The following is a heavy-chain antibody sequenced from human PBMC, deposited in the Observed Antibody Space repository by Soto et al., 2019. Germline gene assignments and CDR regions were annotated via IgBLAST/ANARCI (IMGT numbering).Heavy chain of an antibody. CDR1: GFTFSSYA. CDR3: ARGTYYNFWRGGSFDI. CDR2: ISYDGSNK. J-gene: IGHJ3*02. Sequence: PGGYMRLSCSASGFTFSSYAIHWVRQAPGKGLEWVAVISYDGSNKYYADSVKGRFTISRDNSKNTLYLQMNSLRTEDTAVYYCARGTYYNFWRGGSFDIWVQVSMVPVS. D-gene: IGHD3-3*01. V-gene: IGHV3-30-3*01.